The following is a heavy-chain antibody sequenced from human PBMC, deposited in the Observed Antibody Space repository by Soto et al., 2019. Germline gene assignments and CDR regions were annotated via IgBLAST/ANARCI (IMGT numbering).Heavy chain of an antibody. CDR1: GFTFSDYY. CDR3: ARESNRYDFDY. Sequence: QVQLVESGGGLVKPGGSLRLSYAASGFTFSDYYMSWIRQAPGKGPEWVSYISGRSDYTNYADSVKGRFTISSDNAKNSLYVKMNSLRAEDTAVNYCARESNRYDFDYWGQGTLVNVSS. J-gene: IGHJ4*02. V-gene: IGHV3-11*05. D-gene: IGHD4-4*01. CDR2: ISGRSDYT.